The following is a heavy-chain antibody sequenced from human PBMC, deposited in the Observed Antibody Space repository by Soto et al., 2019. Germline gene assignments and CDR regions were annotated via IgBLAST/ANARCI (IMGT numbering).Heavy chain of an antibody. J-gene: IGHJ1*01. CDR1: GFSFSDYY. V-gene: IGHV3-11*06. CDR2: ISSSSAYT. CDR3: ATGGGGGSPNFHH. Sequence: PGGSLRLSCAASGFSFSDYYMTWIRQAPGQGLEWVSYISSSSAYTNYAASVKGRFTISRDNAKKSLYLQMSGLRVEDTAIYYCATGGGGGSPNFHHWGQGTRVTVSS. D-gene: IGHD2-15*01.